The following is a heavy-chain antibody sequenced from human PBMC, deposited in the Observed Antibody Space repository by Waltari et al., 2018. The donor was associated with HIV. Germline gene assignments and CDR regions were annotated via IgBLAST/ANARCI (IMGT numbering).Heavy chain of an antibody. CDR2: INFNGSTT. V-gene: IGHV3-20*04. CDR3: VRGFREGHDSSWFLMWFES. D-gene: IGHD6-13*01. CDR1: GFTFDDYG. J-gene: IGHJ5*01. Sequence: EVQLVESGGQVIRPGGSLRLSCVASGFTFDDYGMHWVRQVPGKGLGGVGGINFNGSTTGCSDSVVGRFTISRDNARKALHLQMHSLRVDDTASYYCVRGFREGHDSSWFLMWFESWGPGTPVIVST.